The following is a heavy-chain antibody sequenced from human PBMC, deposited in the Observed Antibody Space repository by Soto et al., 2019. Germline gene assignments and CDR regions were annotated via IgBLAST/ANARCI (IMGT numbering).Heavy chain of an antibody. CDR3: ARPSITMVRGVII. Sequence: ASVKVSCKAPGYTFTSYAMHWVRQAPGQRLEWMGWINAGNGNTKYSQKFQGRVTITRDTSASTAYMELSSLRSEDTAVYYCARPSITMVRGVIIWGQGTLVTVSS. CDR2: INAGNGNT. CDR1: GYTFTSYA. V-gene: IGHV1-3*01. J-gene: IGHJ4*02. D-gene: IGHD3-10*01.